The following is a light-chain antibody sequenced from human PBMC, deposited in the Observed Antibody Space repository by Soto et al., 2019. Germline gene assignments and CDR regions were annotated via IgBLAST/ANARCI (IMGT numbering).Light chain of an antibody. CDR2: STN. Sequence: QAVVTQEPSFSVSPGGTVTLTYGLSSGSVSTSYHPSWYQQTPGQAPRTLIYSTNTRSSGVPDRFSGSILGNKAALTITGAQADDECDYYCVLYMDRNWVFGGGTKLTVL. CDR1: SGSVSTSYH. CDR3: VLYMDRNWV. V-gene: IGLV8-61*01. J-gene: IGLJ3*02.